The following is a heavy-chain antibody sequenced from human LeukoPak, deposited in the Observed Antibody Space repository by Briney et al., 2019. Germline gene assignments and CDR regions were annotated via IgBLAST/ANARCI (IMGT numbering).Heavy chain of an antibody. CDR1: GFTFSSYS. CDR2: ISSSSSYI. CDR3: ARGPSLYYYDSSGYPYYFDY. Sequence: GGFLRLSCAASGFTFSSYSVNWVRQAPGKGLEWVSSISSSSSYIYYADSVKGRFTISRDNAKNSLYLQMNSLRAEDTAVYYCARGPSLYYYDSSGYPYYFDYWGQGTLVTVSS. V-gene: IGHV3-21*01. J-gene: IGHJ4*02. D-gene: IGHD3-22*01.